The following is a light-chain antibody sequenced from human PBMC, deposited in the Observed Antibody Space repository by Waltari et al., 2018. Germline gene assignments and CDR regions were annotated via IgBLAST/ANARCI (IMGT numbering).Light chain of an antibody. CDR2: EVN. Sequence: QSALTQPASVSGSPGQSITLSCTGTSSDLGNYHIFSWYQKHPGKAPKLMIDEVNKRPSGASNRFAGSKSGNTASLTISGLQAEDEADYYCSSYAGSNTYMIFGGGTKLTVL. CDR1: SSDLGNYHI. J-gene: IGLJ2*01. V-gene: IGLV2-23*02. CDR3: SSYAGSNTYMI.